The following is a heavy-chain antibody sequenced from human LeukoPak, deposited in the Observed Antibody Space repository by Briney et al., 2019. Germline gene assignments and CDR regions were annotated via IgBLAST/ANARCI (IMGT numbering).Heavy chain of an antibody. CDR1: GGTFSSSA. J-gene: IGHJ6*03. CDR3: ARGEAALPHYYYYMDV. D-gene: IGHD6-13*01. CDR2: SIPIFGTA. Sequence: SVKVSCKASGGTFSSSAISWVRQAPGQGLEWMGGSIPIFGTANYAQKFQGRVTITTDESTSTAYMELSSLRSEDTAVYYCARGEAALPHYYYYMDVWGKGTTVTVSS. V-gene: IGHV1-69*05.